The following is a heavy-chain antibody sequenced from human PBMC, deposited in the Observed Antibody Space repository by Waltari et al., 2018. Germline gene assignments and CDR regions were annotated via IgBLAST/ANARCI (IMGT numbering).Heavy chain of an antibody. CDR2: FRSRGRHT. CDR1: GFTFSSFA. V-gene: IGHV3-23*01. J-gene: IGHJ4*02. CDR3: ARSNFLDY. Sequence: EVQLLESGGDLVQPGGSLRLSCAAFGFTFSSFAFNWVRRAPGNGLEGVWKFRSRGRHTDYVNSGKGQFAISRDNAKCTLYRQVSGLGTEDAAVYYSARSNFLDYWGLGALVTVSS. D-gene: IGHD3-3*01.